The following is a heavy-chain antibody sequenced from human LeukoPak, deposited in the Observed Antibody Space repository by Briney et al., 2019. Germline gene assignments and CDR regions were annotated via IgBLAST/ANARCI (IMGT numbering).Heavy chain of an antibody. CDR1: GFTFSNYW. Sequence: GGPLRLSCAASGFTFSNYWMSWVRRAPGEELEWVANINQDGSEKYYVDSVKGRFTISRDNAKNSLYLQMNSLRAEDTSVYYCARDRRTGANSYGDSWGQGTLVTVSS. CDR2: INQDGSEK. J-gene: IGHJ4*02. D-gene: IGHD5-18*01. V-gene: IGHV3-7*04. CDR3: ARDRRTGANSYGDS.